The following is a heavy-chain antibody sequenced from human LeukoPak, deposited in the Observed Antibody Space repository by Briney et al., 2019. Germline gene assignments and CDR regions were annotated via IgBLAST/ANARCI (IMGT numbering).Heavy chain of an antibody. CDR2: TYHSGTT. CDR3: ARGDYGDYRKWFHP. D-gene: IGHD4-17*01. J-gene: IGHJ5*02. Sequence: SETLSLTCTVSSYPISSGYYWGWIRQPPGKGLEWIGSTYHSGTTYYNPSLKSRVTIPVDTSKNQFSLKLNSVTAADTAVYYCARGDYGDYRKWFHPWGQGTLVTVSS. V-gene: IGHV4-38-2*02. CDR1: SYPISSGYY.